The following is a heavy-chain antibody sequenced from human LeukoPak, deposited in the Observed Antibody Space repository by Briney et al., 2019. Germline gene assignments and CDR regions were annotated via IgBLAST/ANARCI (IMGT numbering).Heavy chain of an antibody. CDR2: IYYSGST. Sequence: SETLSLTCTVSGGSISSSDYYWSWIRQPPGKGLEWIGYIYYSGSTYYNPSLKSRVTISVDTSKNQFSLKLSSVTAADTAVYYCARGHYGSGSYYSRGGYFDYWGQGTLVTVSS. CDR1: GGSISSSDYY. J-gene: IGHJ4*02. V-gene: IGHV4-30-4*08. D-gene: IGHD3-10*01. CDR3: ARGHYGSGSYYSRGGYFDY.